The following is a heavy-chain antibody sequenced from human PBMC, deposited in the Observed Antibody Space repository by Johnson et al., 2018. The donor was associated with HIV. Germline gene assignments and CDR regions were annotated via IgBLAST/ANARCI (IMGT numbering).Heavy chain of an antibody. J-gene: IGHJ3*02. CDR2: ISYDGTNK. CDR1: GFSFSAYA. V-gene: IGHV3-30*14. Sequence: QVQLVESGGGVVRPGRSLRLSCVASGFSFSAYAIHWVRQAPGKGLEWVALISYDGTNKYYADSVKGRFTISRDNSKNALYLQMNSLRAEDTAVYYCARVRVGAFDIWGQGTMVTVSS. CDR3: ARVRVGAFDI. D-gene: IGHD1-26*01.